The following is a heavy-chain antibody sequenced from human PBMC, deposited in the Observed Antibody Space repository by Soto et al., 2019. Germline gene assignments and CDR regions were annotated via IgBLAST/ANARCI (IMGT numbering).Heavy chain of an antibody. CDR3: ARMVRLRSWGDGWFDP. Sequence: QVQLQESGPGLVKPSQTLSLTCTVSGGSISSGGYYWSWIRQHPGKGLEWIGEIYHSGSTNYNPSLKSRVTISVDKSKNQFSLKLSSVTAADTAVYYCARMVRLRSWGDGWFDPWGQGTLVTVSS. CDR1: GGSISSGGYY. D-gene: IGHD5-12*01. J-gene: IGHJ5*02. V-gene: IGHV4-31*03. CDR2: IYHSGST.